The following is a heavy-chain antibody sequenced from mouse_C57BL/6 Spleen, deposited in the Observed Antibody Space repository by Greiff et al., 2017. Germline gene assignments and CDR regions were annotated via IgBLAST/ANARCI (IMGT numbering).Heavy chain of an antibody. V-gene: IGHV8-2*01. CDR1: FSLSTSGMGL. CDR2: WNNANY. J-gene: IGHJ2*01. D-gene: IGHD2-4*01. Sequence: QVTLKVSGPGILQPSQTLSLACTFSGFSLSTSGMGLSWLRKPSGKALEWLASIWNNANYYNPSLKSRRTIAKETSNYQVFLNRTSVDTADSATYYCAWRENYDYAGYYFDCWGHGTTLSVAS. CDR3: WRENYDYAGYYFDC.